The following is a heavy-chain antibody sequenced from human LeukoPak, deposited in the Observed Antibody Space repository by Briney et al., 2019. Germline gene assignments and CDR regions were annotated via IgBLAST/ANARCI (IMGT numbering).Heavy chain of an antibody. CDR2: INHSGST. CDR1: GGSFSGYY. Sequence: SETLSLTCAVYGGSFSGYYWSWIRQPPGKGLEWIGEINHSGSTNYNPSLKSRVTISVDTSKNQFSLKLSSVTAADTAVYYCARGFPSAYSYGRNYYFDYWGQGTLVTVS. V-gene: IGHV4-34*01. D-gene: IGHD5-18*01. CDR3: ARGFPSAYSYGRNYYFDY. J-gene: IGHJ4*02.